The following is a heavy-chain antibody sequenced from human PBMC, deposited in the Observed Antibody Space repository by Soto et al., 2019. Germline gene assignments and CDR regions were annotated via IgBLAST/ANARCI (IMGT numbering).Heavy chain of an antibody. CDR1: GFTFSSYW. CDR3: ARDHTRYYYYYGMDV. V-gene: IGHV3-7*03. J-gene: IGHJ6*02. CDR2: IKQDGSEK. Sequence: GGSLRLSCAASGFTFSSYWMSWVRQAPGKGLEWVANIKQDGSEKYYVDSVKGRFTISRDNAKNSLYLQMNSLRAEDTAVYYCARDHTRYYYYYGMDVWGQGTTVTVSS.